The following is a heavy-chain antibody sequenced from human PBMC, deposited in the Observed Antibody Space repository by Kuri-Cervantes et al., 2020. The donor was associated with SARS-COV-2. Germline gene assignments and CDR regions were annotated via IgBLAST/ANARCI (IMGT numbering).Heavy chain of an antibody. CDR2: VYNGGST. J-gene: IGHJ3*02. CDR3: ARPAYGQIIHAFNI. CDR1: GESIGSYIYY. Sequence: LRLSCSVSGESIGSYIYYWSWIRQPAGKRLEWIGRVYNGGSTNYNPSLQSRATISVDPSKNQFSLKLISVTAADTAVYYCARPAYGQIIHAFNIWGQGTTVTVSS. D-gene: IGHD4-17*01. V-gene: IGHV4-61*02.